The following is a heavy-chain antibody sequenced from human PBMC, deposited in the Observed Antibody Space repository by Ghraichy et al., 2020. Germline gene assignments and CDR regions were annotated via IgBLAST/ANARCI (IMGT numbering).Heavy chain of an antibody. V-gene: IGHV3-30-3*01. J-gene: IGHJ3*02. CDR2: ISYDGSNK. Sequence: GGSLRLSCAASGFTFSSYAMHWVRQAPGKGLEWVAVISYDGSNKYYADSVKGRFTISRDNSKNTLYLQMNSLRAEDTAVYYCARPLDRIVATRGMEYAFDIWGQGTMVTVSS. D-gene: IGHD5-12*01. CDR1: GFTFSSYA. CDR3: ARPLDRIVATRGMEYAFDI.